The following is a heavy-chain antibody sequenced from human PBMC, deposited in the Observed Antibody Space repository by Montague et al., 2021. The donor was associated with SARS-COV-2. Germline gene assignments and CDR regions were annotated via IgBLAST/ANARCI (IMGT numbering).Heavy chain of an antibody. Sequence: SLRLSCAASGFTVSSNYMGWVRQAPGKGLQWVSVIYSGGSTYSADSVKGRFTVSRDNSKNTLILQMNSLRAEDTAVYYCARGGGYYSYGMDVWGQGTTVTVSS. J-gene: IGHJ6*02. CDR1: GFTVSSNY. D-gene: IGHD2-15*01. CDR2: IYSGGST. CDR3: ARGGGYYSYGMDV. V-gene: IGHV3-53*01.